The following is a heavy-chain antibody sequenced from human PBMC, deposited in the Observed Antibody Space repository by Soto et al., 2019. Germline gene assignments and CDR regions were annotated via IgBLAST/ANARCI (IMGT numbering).Heavy chain of an antibody. CDR3: ARDGRLYYDSSGYHYYFDY. Sequence: GGSLRLSCAASGFTFSSYGMHWVRQAPGKGLEWVAVIWYDGSNKYYADSVKGRFTISRDNSKNTLYLQMNSLRAEDTAVYYCARDGRLYYDSSGYHYYFDYWGQGNLVTVYS. D-gene: IGHD3-22*01. V-gene: IGHV3-33*01. J-gene: IGHJ4*02. CDR1: GFTFSSYG. CDR2: IWYDGSNK.